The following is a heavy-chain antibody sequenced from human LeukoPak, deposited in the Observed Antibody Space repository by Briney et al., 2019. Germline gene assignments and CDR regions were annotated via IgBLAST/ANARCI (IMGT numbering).Heavy chain of an antibody. Sequence: PGGSLRLSCAASGFTVSSNYMSWVRQAPGKGLEWVSVIYSGGSRYYADSVKGRFTISRDNSKNTLYLQMNSLRAEDTAVYYCAREDIVATIARYYYYVMDVWGQGTTVTVSS. V-gene: IGHV3-66*02. J-gene: IGHJ6*02. CDR3: AREDIVATIARYYYYVMDV. CDR1: GFTVSSNY. CDR2: IYSGGSR. D-gene: IGHD5-12*01.